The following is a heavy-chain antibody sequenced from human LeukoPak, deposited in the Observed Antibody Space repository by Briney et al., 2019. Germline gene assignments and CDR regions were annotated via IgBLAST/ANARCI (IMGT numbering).Heavy chain of an antibody. CDR2: INPNSGGT. CDR1: GYTFTGYY. V-gene: IGHV1-2*02. D-gene: IGHD6-13*01. CDR3: ARDLVGSSWPDDY. Sequence: GASVNVSCTASGYTFTGYYMHWVRQAPGQGLEWMGWINPNSGGTNYAQKFQGRVTMTRDTSISTAYMELSRLRSDDTAVYYCARDLVGSSWPDDYWGQGTLVTVSS. J-gene: IGHJ4*02.